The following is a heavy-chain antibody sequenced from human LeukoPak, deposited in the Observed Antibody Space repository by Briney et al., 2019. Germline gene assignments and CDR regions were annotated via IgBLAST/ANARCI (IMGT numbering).Heavy chain of an antibody. Sequence: ASVKVSCKASGGTFSSYAISWVRQAPGQGLEWMGRIIPIFGTANYAQKFQGRVTITTDESTSTAYMELRSLRSDDTAVYYCARRDYVKNWFDPWGQGTLVTVSS. J-gene: IGHJ5*02. D-gene: IGHD4-17*01. CDR2: IIPIFGTA. CDR1: GGTFSSYA. V-gene: IGHV1-69*05. CDR3: ARRDYVKNWFDP.